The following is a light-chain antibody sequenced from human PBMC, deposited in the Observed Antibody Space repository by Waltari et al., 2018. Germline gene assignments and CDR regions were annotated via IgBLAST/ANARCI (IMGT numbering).Light chain of an antibody. CDR3: QQYYTTPYT. J-gene: IGKJ2*01. V-gene: IGKV4-1*01. Sequence: DIVMTQSPDSLAVSLGERATTTCKSSQTVLYSDTNKNYLAWYQQKPGQSPKLLIYWASTRQSWVPDRFSGSGSGTDFTLTVSSLQAEDVAVYYCQQYYTTPYTFGQGTKLEIK. CDR2: WAS. CDR1: QTVLYSDTNKNY.